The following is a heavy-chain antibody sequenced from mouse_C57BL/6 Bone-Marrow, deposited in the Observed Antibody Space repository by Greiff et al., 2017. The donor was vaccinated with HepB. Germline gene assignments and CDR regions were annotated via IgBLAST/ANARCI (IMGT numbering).Heavy chain of an antibody. J-gene: IGHJ2*01. Sequence: QVQLQQSGAELVRPGTSVKVSCKASGYAFTNYLIEWVKQRPGQGLEWIGVINPGSGGTNYNEKFKGKATLTADKSSSTAYMQLSSLTSEDSAVYFCARSGVYGYDYFDYWGQGTTLTVSS. CDR1: GYAFTNYL. CDR3: ARSGVYGYDYFDY. D-gene: IGHD2-2*01. V-gene: IGHV1-54*01. CDR2: INPGSGGT.